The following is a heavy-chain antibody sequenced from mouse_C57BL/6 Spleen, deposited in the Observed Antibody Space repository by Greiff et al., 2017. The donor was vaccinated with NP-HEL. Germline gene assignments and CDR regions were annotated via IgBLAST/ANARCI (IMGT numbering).Heavy chain of an antibody. CDR2: ISDGGSYT. CDR3: ARDRFPDGYPYYFDY. D-gene: IGHD2-3*01. V-gene: IGHV5-4*01. Sequence: EVQLQESGGGLVKPGGSLKLSCAASGFTFSSYAMSWVRQTPEKRLEWVATISDGGSYTYYPDNVKGRFTISRDNAKNNLYLQMSHLKSEDTAMYYCARDRFPDGYPYYFDYWGQGTTLTVSS. J-gene: IGHJ2*01. CDR1: GFTFSSYA.